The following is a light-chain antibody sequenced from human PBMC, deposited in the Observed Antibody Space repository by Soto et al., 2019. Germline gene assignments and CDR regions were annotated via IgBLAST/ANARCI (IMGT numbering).Light chain of an antibody. Sequence: EIVLTQSPGTLSLSPGERATLSCRASQSVSSYLAWYQQKPGQAPRLIIYDASSRATGIPDRFSVSGSETGFTLTISRLEPEDFAVYYCQQYGSSAGTFGQGTRLEIK. CDR3: QQYGSSAGT. CDR2: DAS. J-gene: IGKJ5*01. V-gene: IGKV3-20*01. CDR1: QSVSSY.